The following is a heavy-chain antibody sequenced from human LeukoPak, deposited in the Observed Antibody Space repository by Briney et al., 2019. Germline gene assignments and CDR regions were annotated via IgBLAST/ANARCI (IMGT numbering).Heavy chain of an antibody. J-gene: IGHJ5*02. V-gene: IGHV3-21*04. CDR2: ISISSSYI. D-gene: IGHD3-10*01. CDR3: AKDFRAKYGSGAYGWFDP. Sequence: RGSLRLSCAASRFTSSSYIMNSVRQAPGKGVEWVSSISISSSYIYYADSVKGRFTISRDNSKNTLYLQMTSLRAEDTALYYCAKDFRAKYGSGAYGWFDPWGQGTLVTVSS. CDR1: RFTSSSYI.